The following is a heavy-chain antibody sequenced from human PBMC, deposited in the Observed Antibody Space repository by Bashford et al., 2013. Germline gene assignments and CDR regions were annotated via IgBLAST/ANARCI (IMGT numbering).Heavy chain of an antibody. CDR3: VSSVGYMGSTGAAAVVPSHSFDI. D-gene: IGHD1-1*01. CDR2: LNPDNGAS. J-gene: IGHJ3*02. Sequence: ASVKVSCKASGYTFTGFYIHWVRQAPGQGLEWMGWLNPDNGASNCVQRFQDRVTLTRDTSISTAYMDLSRLTSDDTAMYYCVSSVGYMGSTGAAAVVPSHSFDIWGQGTMVTVSS. CDR1: GYTFTGFY. V-gene: IGHV1-2*02.